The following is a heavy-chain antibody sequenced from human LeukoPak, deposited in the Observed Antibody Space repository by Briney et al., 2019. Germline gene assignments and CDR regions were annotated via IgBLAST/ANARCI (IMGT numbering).Heavy chain of an antibody. CDR1: GGSISTYY. CDR3: ARGYYDSSGHFDY. Sequence: SETLSLTCTVSGGSISTYYWIWIRQPAGKRLEWIGRISTSGGTNYNPSLKSRATMSLDTSKNQLSLKVRSVTAADTAVYYCARGYYDSSGHFDYWGQGTLVTVSS. V-gene: IGHV4-4*07. D-gene: IGHD3-22*01. J-gene: IGHJ4*02. CDR2: ISTSGGT.